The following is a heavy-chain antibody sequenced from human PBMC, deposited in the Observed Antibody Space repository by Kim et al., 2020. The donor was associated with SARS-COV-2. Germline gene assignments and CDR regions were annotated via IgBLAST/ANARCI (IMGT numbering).Heavy chain of an antibody. CDR3: ARVGDVLRYFDWHYYYYGMDV. V-gene: IGHV3-30*04. Sequence: GGSLRLSCAASGFTFSSYAMHWVRQAPGKGLEWVAVISYDGSNKYYVDSVKGRFTISRDNSKNTLYLQMNSLRAEDTAVYYCARVGDVLRYFDWHYYYYGMDVWGQGTTVTVSS. D-gene: IGHD3-9*01. CDR2: ISYDGSNK. J-gene: IGHJ6*02. CDR1: GFTFSSYA.